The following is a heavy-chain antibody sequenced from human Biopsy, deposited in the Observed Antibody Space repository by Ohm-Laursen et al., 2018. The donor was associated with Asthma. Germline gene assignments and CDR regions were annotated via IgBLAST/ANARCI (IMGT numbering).Heavy chain of an antibody. CDR1: GFTFGDYW. D-gene: IGHD6-19*01. CDR2: ISYDGSSI. CDR3: AREGVAGTHIED. V-gene: IGHV3-30-3*01. Sequence: SLRLSCAASGFTFGDYWMSWVRQAPGKGLEWVAVISYDGSSIYYADSAKGRFTISRDNSKNTLSLQMNSLTAEDTAVYYCAREGVAGTHIEDWGQGTLVTVSS. J-gene: IGHJ4*02.